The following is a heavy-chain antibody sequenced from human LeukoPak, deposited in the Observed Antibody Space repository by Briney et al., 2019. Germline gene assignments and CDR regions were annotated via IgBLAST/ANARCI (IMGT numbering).Heavy chain of an antibody. J-gene: IGHJ4*02. V-gene: IGHV1-69*01. D-gene: IGHD3-9*01. CDR3: ASGPFDNYFDY. Sequence: KVSCKASGYTFTGYYMHWVRQAPGQGLEWMGGIIPIFGTANYAQKFQGRVTITADESTSTAYMELSSLRSEDTAVYYCASGPFDNYFDYWGQGTLVTVSS. CDR2: IIPIFGTA. CDR1: GYTFTGYY.